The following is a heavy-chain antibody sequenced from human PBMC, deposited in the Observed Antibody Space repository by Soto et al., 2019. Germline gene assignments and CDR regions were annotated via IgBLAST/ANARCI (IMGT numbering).Heavy chain of an antibody. CDR2: ISWDGGST. J-gene: IGHJ4*02. V-gene: IGHV3-43*01. Sequence: GGSLRLSCAASGFTFDDYTMHWVRQAPGKGLEWVSLISWDGGSTYYADSVKGRFTISRDNSKNSLYLQMNSLRTEDTALYYCAKAIYYGDKRGRFDYWGQGTLVTVSS. D-gene: IGHD4-17*01. CDR3: AKAIYYGDKRGRFDY. CDR1: GFTFDDYT.